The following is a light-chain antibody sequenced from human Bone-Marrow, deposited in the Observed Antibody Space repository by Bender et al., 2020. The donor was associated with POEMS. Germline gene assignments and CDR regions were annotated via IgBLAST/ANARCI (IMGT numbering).Light chain of an antibody. J-gene: IGLJ2*01. CDR3: QVWDGGNDQVI. CDR2: RDS. Sequence: SYEVTQASSVSVSPGQTASITCSGDKLGDKNICWYQQRPGQSPVLVIYRDSRRPSGIPERFSGSNSGNTATLTISGVEAGDEADYYCQVWDGGNDQVIFGGGNRLTVL. V-gene: IGLV3-1*01. CDR1: KLGDKN.